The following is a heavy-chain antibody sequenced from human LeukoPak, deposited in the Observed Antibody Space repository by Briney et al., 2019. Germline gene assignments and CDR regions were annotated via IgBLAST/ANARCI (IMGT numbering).Heavy chain of an antibody. J-gene: IGHJ4*02. CDR3: AKSRQITMIRRVVPTAFDY. Sequence: QSGGSLRLSCAASGFTFSSYAMSWVRQAPGKGLEWVSAISGSGGSTYYADSVKGRFTISRDNSKNTLYLQMNSLRAEDTAVYYCAKSRQITMIRRVVPTAFDYWGQGTLVTVSS. D-gene: IGHD3-22*01. V-gene: IGHV3-23*01. CDR2: ISGSGGST. CDR1: GFTFSSYA.